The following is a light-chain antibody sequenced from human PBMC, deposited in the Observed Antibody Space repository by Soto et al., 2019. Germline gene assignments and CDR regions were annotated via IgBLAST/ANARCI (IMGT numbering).Light chain of an antibody. CDR2: GAS. J-gene: IGKJ5*01. V-gene: IGKV3-20*01. Sequence: DNVLTQSPGTLSLSPGERVTLSCRDSLSLSCNYLAWYQQQPGQAPRFLIYGASNRATGIPDRFSCGGSGTYFALTINRLEPEDCAVYYCQQYSHSPITFGQGTRLEIK. CDR3: QQYSHSPIT. CDR1: LSLSCNY.